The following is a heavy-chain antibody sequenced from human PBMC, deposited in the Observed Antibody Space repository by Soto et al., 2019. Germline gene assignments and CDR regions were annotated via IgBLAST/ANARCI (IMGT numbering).Heavy chain of an antibody. CDR2: IYYSGST. CDR1: GGSISSSSYY. D-gene: IGHD6-6*01. CDR3: ARRVGVAARPLVDHYYYYMDV. Sequence: SETLSLTCTVSGGSISSSSYYWGWIRQPPGKGLEWIGSIYYSGSTYYNPSLKSRVTISVDTSKNQFSLKLSSVTAADTAVYYCARRVGVAARPLVDHYYYYMDVWGKGTTVTVSS. V-gene: IGHV4-39*01. J-gene: IGHJ6*03.